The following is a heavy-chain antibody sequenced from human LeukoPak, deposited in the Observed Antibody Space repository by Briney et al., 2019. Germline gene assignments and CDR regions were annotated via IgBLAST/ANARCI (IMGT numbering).Heavy chain of an antibody. J-gene: IGHJ5*02. CDR2: ISAYNGNT. V-gene: IGHV1-18*01. CDR1: GFTFTSSA. CDR3: ARGIFGVVTNWFDP. D-gene: IGHD3-3*02. Sequence: ASVKVSCKASGFTFTSSAMQWVRQAPGQGLEWMGWISAYNGNTNYAQKLQGRVTMTTDTSTSTAYMELRSLRSDDTAVYYCARGIFGVVTNWFDPWGQGTLVTVSS.